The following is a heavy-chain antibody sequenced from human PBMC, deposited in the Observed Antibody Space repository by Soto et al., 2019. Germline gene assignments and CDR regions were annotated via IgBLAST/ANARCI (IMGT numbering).Heavy chain of an antibody. CDR3: ATSPIVVVPAAILLDYYYYGMDV. D-gene: IGHD2-2*02. Sequence: QVQLVQSGAEVKKPGASVKVSCKASGYTFTGYYMHWVRQAPGQGLEWMGWINPNSGGTNYAQKFQGRVTMTRDTPISTAYMELSRLRSDDTAVYYCATSPIVVVPAAILLDYYYYGMDVWGQGTTVTVSS. J-gene: IGHJ6*02. V-gene: IGHV1-2*02. CDR2: INPNSGGT. CDR1: GYTFTGYY.